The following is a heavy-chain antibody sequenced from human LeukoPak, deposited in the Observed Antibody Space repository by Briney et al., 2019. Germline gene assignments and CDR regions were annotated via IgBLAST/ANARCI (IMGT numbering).Heavy chain of an antibody. CDR2: VHYSGSP. CDR1: GGSISSYS. Sequence: SETLSLTCTVSGGSISSYSCSWVRQPPGMGLEWIGYVHYSGSPNYNPSLKSRVTMSVDTSKNQFSLELSSVTAADTAVYYCARTYCTNGVCYYSSGWSFDYWGQGTLVTVSS. J-gene: IGHJ4*02. V-gene: IGHV4-59*01. CDR3: ARTYCTNGVCYYSSGWSFDY. D-gene: IGHD2-8*01.